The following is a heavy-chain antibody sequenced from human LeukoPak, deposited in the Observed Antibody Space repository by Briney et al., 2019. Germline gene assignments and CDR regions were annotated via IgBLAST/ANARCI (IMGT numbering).Heavy chain of an antibody. J-gene: IGHJ6*02. Sequence: ASVKVSCKASGYTFTGYYMHWVRQAPGQGLEWMGWINPNSGGTNYAQKFQGRVTMTRDTSISTAYMEVSRLRSDDTAVYYCASNVGNYGDYVPYYYYYYGMDVWGQGTTVTVSS. CDR1: GYTFTGYY. V-gene: IGHV1-2*02. D-gene: IGHD4-17*01. CDR2: INPNSGGT. CDR3: ASNVGNYGDYVPYYYYYYGMDV.